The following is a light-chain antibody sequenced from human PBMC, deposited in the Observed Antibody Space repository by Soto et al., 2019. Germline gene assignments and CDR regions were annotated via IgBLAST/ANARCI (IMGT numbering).Light chain of an antibody. CDR3: QHYNSYSEA. J-gene: IGKJ1*01. Sequence: DIQMTQSPSTLSGSVGDRVTITCRASRTISSWLAWYQQKPGKAPKLLIYKASTLKSGVPSRFSGSGSGTEFTLTISSLQPDDFATHYCQHYNSYSEAFGQGTNVDIK. V-gene: IGKV1-5*03. CDR2: KAS. CDR1: RTISSW.